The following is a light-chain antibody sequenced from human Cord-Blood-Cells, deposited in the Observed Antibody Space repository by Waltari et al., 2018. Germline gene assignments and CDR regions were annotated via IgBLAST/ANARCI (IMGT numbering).Light chain of an antibody. CDR3: SSYTSSSTLV. CDR2: DVS. J-gene: IGLJ1*01. Sequence: QSALTQPASVPGSPRQSFTLPWTGTSSDFGGCNGGTWYQQPPGKAPKLMIYDVSNRPLGVSNRFSGSKSCNTASLTISGLQAEDEADYYCSSYTSSSTLVFGTGTKVTVL. V-gene: IGLV2-14*01. CDR1: SSDFGGCNG.